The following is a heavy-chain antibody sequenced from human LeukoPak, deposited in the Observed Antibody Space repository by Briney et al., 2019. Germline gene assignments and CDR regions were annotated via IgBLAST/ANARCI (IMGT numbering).Heavy chain of an antibody. J-gene: IGHJ4*02. V-gene: IGHV3-33*01. CDR3: ARELGIAVAGFDY. D-gene: IGHD6-19*01. CDR1: GFTFSSYG. CDR2: IWYDGSNK. Sequence: GRSLRLSCAASGFTFSSYGMHWVRQAPGEGLEWVAVIWYDGSNKYYADSVKGRFTISRDNSKNTLYLQMNSLRAEDTAVYYCARELGIAVAGFDYWGQGTLVTVSS.